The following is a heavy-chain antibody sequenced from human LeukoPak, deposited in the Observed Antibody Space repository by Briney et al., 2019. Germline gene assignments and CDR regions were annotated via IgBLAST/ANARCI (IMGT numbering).Heavy chain of an antibody. J-gene: IGHJ6*03. V-gene: IGHV1-58*02. D-gene: IGHD1-26*01. Sequence: SVKVSCKASGFTFPSSAMQWVRQARGQRLEWIGWIVVGNNNIKYGQKFQERVTITRDMSTSTTYMELSSLRSDDTAVYYCARDLLPPSGSQAPYYYYMDVWGKGTTVTVSS. CDR1: GFTFPSSA. CDR2: IVVGNNNI. CDR3: ARDLLPPSGSQAPYYYYMDV.